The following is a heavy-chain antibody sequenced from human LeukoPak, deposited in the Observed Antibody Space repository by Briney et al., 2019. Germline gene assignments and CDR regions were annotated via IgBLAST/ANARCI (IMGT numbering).Heavy chain of an antibody. V-gene: IGHV4-39*02. CDR3: SRYSSSLGWFDP. CDR1: GGSISSNNYY. CDR2: IYYSGNI. Sequence: SETLSLTCTVSGGSISSNNYYWTCIRQPPGKGLEWIGGIYYSGNIYFNSSLKSRVTISIDTSKNHFSLRLTSVTAADTAVYFCSRYSSSLGWFDPCGQGNLVTVSS. J-gene: IGHJ5*02. D-gene: IGHD1-26*01.